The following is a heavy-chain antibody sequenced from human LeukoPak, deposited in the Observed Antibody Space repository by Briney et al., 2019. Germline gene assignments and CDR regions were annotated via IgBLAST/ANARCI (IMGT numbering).Heavy chain of an antibody. J-gene: IGHJ5*02. D-gene: IGHD6-19*01. V-gene: IGHV3-23*01. Sequence: GGSLRLSCAASGFTFSSYTMTWVRQAPGKGLEWVSAVSGSGGGTYYADSVKGRFTISRDNSKNTLYLQMNSLRAEDTAVYYCAKAEAAVADKSNWFDPWGQGTLVTVSS. CDR1: GFTFSSYT. CDR2: VSGSGGGT. CDR3: AKAEAAVADKSNWFDP.